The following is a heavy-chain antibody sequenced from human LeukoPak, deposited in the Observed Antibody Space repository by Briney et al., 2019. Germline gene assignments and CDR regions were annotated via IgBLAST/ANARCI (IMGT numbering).Heavy chain of an antibody. Sequence: PSETLSLTCAVSGGSISSSNWWSLVRQPPGKGLEWIGEIYHSGSTNYNPSLKSRVTISVDKSKNQFSLKLSSVAAADTAVYYCARAIPVATALDYWGQGTLVTVSS. J-gene: IGHJ4*02. CDR3: ARAIPVATALDY. V-gene: IGHV4-4*02. CDR1: GGSISSSNW. CDR2: IYHSGST. D-gene: IGHD5-12*01.